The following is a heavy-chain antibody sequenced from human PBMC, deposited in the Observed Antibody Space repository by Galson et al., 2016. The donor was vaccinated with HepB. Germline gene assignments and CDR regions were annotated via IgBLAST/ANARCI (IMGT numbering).Heavy chain of an antibody. D-gene: IGHD3-10*01. Sequence: SLRLSCAASGFSFSNYVMTWVRQGPGKGLEWVSGISGSGCSTYYADSVKGRFIISRDNSKNTVYLQMDSLRAEDTAVYYCARDLDYHKSGSYWSDYQRYGTDVWGQGTTVTVSS. CDR2: ISGSGCST. CDR1: GFSFSNYV. CDR3: ARDLDYHKSGSYWSDYQRYGTDV. J-gene: IGHJ6*02. V-gene: IGHV3-23*01.